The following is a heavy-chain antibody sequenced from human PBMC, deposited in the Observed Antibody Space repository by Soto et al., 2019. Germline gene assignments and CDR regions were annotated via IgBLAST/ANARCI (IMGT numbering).Heavy chain of an antibody. V-gene: IGHV4-4*07. J-gene: IGHJ5*02. CDR2: IHSSGST. Sequence: SETLSLTCTVSGASMNSYHWSWIRQPAGKGLEWIGHIHSSGSTNYNPSLKSRVTMSVDTSKNQFSLRLMSLTAAATAVYYCARDQGVAAAGSTWFDPWGQGSLVTVSS. CDR1: GASMNSYH. D-gene: IGHD6-13*01. CDR3: ARDQGVAAAGSTWFDP.